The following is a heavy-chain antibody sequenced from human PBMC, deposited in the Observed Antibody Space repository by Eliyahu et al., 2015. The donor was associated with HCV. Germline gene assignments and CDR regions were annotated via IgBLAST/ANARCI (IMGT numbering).Heavy chain of an antibody. J-gene: IGHJ3*02. D-gene: IGHD3-22*01. V-gene: IGHV4-34*01. CDR3: ASTSSGYYLDAFDI. Sequence: QVQLQQWGAGLLKPSETLSLTCAVYGGSFSGYYWSWIRQPPGKGLEWIGEINHSGSTNYNPSLKSRVTISVDTSKNQFSLKLSSVTAADTAVYYCASTSSGYYLDAFDIWGQGTMVTVSS. CDR2: INHSGST. CDR1: GGSFSGYY.